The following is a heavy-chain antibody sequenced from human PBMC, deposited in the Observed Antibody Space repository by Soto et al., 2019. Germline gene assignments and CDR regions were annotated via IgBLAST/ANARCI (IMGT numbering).Heavy chain of an antibody. V-gene: IGHV3-30*18. CDR1: GFTFSSYG. J-gene: IGHJ6*02. Sequence: GGSLRLSCAASGFTFSSYGMHWVRQAPGKGLEWVAVISYDGSNKYYADSVKGRFTISRDNSKNTLYLQMNSLRAEDTAVYYCAKDRGGKGRKNYYDYGMDVWGQGTTVTVSS. CDR2: ISYDGSNK. D-gene: IGHD2-15*01. CDR3: AKDRGGKGRKNYYDYGMDV.